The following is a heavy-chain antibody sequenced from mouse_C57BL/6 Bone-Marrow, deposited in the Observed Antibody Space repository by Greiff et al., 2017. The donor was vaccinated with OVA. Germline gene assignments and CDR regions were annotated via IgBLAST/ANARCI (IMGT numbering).Heavy chain of an antibody. CDR1: GYTFTEYT. CDR3: ARHEEGYYGSSYPFDY. D-gene: IGHD1-1*01. Sequence: QVQLQQSGAELVKPGASVKLSCKASGYTFTEYTIHWVKQRSGQGLEWIGWFYPGRGSIKYNEKFKDKATLTADKSSSTVYMELSRLTSEDSAVYFCARHEEGYYGSSYPFDYWGQGTTLTVSS. V-gene: IGHV1-62-2*01. J-gene: IGHJ2*01. CDR2: FYPGRGSI.